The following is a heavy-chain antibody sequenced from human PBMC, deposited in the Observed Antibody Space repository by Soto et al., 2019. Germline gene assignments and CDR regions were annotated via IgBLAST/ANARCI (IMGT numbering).Heavy chain of an antibody. CDR2: ISGSCGST. D-gene: IGHD3-22*01. CDR1: GFTFSSYA. Sequence: EVQLLESGGGLVQPGGSLRLSCAASGFTFSSYAMSWVRQAPGKGLEGVSAISGSCGSTYYADSVKGRFTISRDNSKNTLYLQMNSLRAEDTAVYYCAKVLYYYDSSGWGYWGQGTLVTVSS. V-gene: IGHV3-23*01. J-gene: IGHJ4*02. CDR3: AKVLYYYDSSGWGY.